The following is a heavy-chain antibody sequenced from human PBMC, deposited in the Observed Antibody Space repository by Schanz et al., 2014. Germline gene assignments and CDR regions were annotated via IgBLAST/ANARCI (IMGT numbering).Heavy chain of an antibody. CDR3: ARELRLEYYFDY. V-gene: IGHV1-2*02. Sequence: QVQLLQSGAEVKKPGASVKVSCKASGYTFTGYYMHWVRQAPGQGLEWMGRINPNSGSTNYAQKFQGRVTMTRDTSISTAYMELSSLRSDDTAVYYCARELRLEYYFDYWGQGTQVTVSS. CDR1: GYTFTGYY. CDR2: INPNSGST. D-gene: IGHD4-17*01. J-gene: IGHJ4*02.